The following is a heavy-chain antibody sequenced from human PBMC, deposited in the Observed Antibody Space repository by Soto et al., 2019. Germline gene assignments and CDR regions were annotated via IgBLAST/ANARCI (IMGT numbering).Heavy chain of an antibody. D-gene: IGHD2-2*01. CDR1: GFTFSSYG. Sequence: GGSLRLSCAASGFTFSSYGMYWVRQAPGKGLEWVAVISYDGSNKYYADSVKGRFTISRDNSKNTLYLQMNSLRAEDTAVYYCAKDAQDIVVVPVPPRFDPWGQGTLVTVSS. CDR2: ISYDGSNK. CDR3: AKDAQDIVVVPVPPRFDP. J-gene: IGHJ5*02. V-gene: IGHV3-30*18.